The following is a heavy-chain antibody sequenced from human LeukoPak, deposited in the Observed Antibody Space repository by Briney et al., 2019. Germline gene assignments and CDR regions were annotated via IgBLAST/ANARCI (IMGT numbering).Heavy chain of an antibody. J-gene: IGHJ6*02. CDR1: GYTFTSYD. CDR3: ATNSVVPAASYYYYYGMDV. CDR2: MNPNSGNT. D-gene: IGHD2-2*01. Sequence: ASVRVSCKASGYTFTSYDLNWVRQATGQGLEWIGWMNPNSGNTGYAQKFQGRVTLTRSTSISTAYMELSSLRSEDTAVYYCATNSVVPAASYYYYYGMDVWGQGTTVTVSS. V-gene: IGHV1-8*01.